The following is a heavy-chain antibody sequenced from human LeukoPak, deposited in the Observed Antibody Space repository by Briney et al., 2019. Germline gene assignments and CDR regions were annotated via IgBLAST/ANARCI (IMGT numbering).Heavy chain of an antibody. CDR1: GYTFTGYY. CDR3: ARGRYYGSFLQGYNWFDP. D-gene: IGHD3-10*01. Sequence: ASVKVSCKASGYTFTGYYMHWVRQAPGQGLEWMGWINPNSGGTSYAQKFQGRVTMTRDTSISTAYMELSRLRSDDTAVYYCARGRYYGSFLQGYNWFDPWGQGTLVTVSS. CDR2: INPNSGGT. J-gene: IGHJ5*02. V-gene: IGHV1-2*02.